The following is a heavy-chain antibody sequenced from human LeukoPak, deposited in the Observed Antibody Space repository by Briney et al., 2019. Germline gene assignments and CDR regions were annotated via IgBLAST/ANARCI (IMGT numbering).Heavy chain of an antibody. CDR1: GGTFSTYG. CDR3: ARAGYNTNWPLRWFDP. Sequence: GSSVKVSCKASGGTFSTYGLIWVRQAPGQGLEWMGGIIPIFGTANYAQNFQGRVTITADESTSTAYMELSSLRSEDTAVYYCARAGYNTNWPLRWFDPWGQGTLVTVSS. J-gene: IGHJ5*02. CDR2: IIPIFGTA. V-gene: IGHV1-69*01. D-gene: IGHD6-13*01.